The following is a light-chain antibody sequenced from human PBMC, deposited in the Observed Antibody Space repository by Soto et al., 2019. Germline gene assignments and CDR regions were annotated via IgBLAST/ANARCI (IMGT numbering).Light chain of an antibody. Sequence: DIQMTQSPSSLSASVGDRVTITCQASQDISKYLNWYQQQLGKAPKLLIYAASNLETGVPSRFSGGGSGTDFTFTISSLQPGDFATYYCQQYDDLPLTFGGGTRVEIK. V-gene: IGKV1-33*01. CDR3: QQYDDLPLT. CDR1: QDISKY. CDR2: AAS. J-gene: IGKJ4*01.